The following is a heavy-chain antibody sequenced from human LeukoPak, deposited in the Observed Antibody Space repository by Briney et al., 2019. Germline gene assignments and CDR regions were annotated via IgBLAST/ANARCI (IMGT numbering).Heavy chain of an antibody. D-gene: IGHD3-22*01. Sequence: PGGSLRLSCAASGFTFSSYAMSWVRQAPGQGLEWVSAISGSGGSTYYADSVKGRFTISRDNTKNTLYLQMNSLRAEDTAVYYCAKVRGYDSSGYEYWGQGTLVTVSS. CDR1: GFTFSSYA. CDR2: ISGSGGST. J-gene: IGHJ4*02. V-gene: IGHV3-23*01. CDR3: AKVRGYDSSGYEY.